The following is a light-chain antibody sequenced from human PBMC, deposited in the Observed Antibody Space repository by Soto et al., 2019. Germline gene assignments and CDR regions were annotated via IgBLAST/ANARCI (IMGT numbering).Light chain of an antibody. Sequence: DIQMTQSPSSLSASVGDRVTITCRASQSISSYLNWYQQKPGKAPKLLIYAASSLPSGVPSRFSGSGSGTDFTLNISSLQPEDFATYYCQQSYSTPGTFGQGTKVEIK. CDR1: QSISSY. CDR3: QQSYSTPGT. CDR2: AAS. J-gene: IGKJ1*01. V-gene: IGKV1-39*01.